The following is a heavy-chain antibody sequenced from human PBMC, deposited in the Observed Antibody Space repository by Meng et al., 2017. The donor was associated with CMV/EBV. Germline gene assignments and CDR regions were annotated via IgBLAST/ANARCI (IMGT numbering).Heavy chain of an antibody. V-gene: IGHV4-61*01. Sequence: DVSGISGNYYWSWIRQPPGKALEWIGYIYYSGSTNYNPSLKSRVTISIGTSKTRFSLKLNSVTAADTAIYYCARVLAYNSGSPFDYWGQGIVVTVSS. J-gene: IGHJ4*02. CDR1: DVSGISGNYY. CDR2: IYYSGST. D-gene: IGHD3-10*01. CDR3: ARVLAYNSGSPFDY.